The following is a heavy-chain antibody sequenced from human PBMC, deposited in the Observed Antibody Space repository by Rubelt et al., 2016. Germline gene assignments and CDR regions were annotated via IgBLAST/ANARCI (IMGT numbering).Heavy chain of an antibody. CDR2: IYYSGST. V-gene: IGHV4-31*03. CDR3: ARVVLEYQLLSRWFDP. D-gene: IGHD2-2*01. J-gene: IGHJ5*02. CDR1: GGSISSGGYY. Sequence: QVQLQESGPGLVKPSQTLSLTCTVSGGSISSGGYYWSWIRQHPGKGLEWIGYIYYSGSTYYNPSLKGRFTIAVDTSTNQFSLQLRPVTAADTAVYYCARVVLEYQLLSRWFDPWGQGTLVTVSS.